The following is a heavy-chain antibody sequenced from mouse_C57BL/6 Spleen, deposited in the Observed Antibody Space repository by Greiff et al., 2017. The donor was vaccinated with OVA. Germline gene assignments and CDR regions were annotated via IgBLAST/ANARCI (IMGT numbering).Heavy chain of an antibody. CDR1: GFNIKDYY. D-gene: IGHD2-5*01. CDR3: AKDYSNGYFDV. CDR2: IDPEDGET. V-gene: IGHV14-2*01. Sequence: VQLQQSGAELVQPGASVKLSCTASGFNIKDYYMHWVKQRTEQGLEWIGRIDPEDGETKYAPTFQGKATITADTSSNTAYLQRSSLTSEDTAVYYCAKDYSNGYFDVWGTGTTVTVSS. J-gene: IGHJ1*03.